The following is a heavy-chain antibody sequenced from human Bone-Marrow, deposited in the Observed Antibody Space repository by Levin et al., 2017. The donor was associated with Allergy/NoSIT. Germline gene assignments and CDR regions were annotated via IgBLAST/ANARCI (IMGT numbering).Heavy chain of an antibody. V-gene: IGHV1-69*08. CDR3: ARDADYYGSGSSYNVIVY. Sequence: KISCKASGGTFTAYTVSWVRQAPGQGLEWMGKVIPILGRADYAQKFQGRVTITADKSTSTAYLELSSLRSEDTAVYYCARDADYYGSGSSYNVIVYWGQGTLVTVSS. J-gene: IGHJ4*02. CDR2: VIPILGRA. CDR1: GGTFTAYT. D-gene: IGHD3-10*01.